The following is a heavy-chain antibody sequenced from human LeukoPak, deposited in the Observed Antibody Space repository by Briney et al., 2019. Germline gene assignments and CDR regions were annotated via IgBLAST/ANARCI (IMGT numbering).Heavy chain of an antibody. CDR1: GFTFSSYG. Sequence: PGRSLRLSCAASGFTFSSYGMHWVRQAPGKGLEWVAVISYDGSNKYYADSVKGRFTIPRDNSKNTLYLQMNSLRAEDTAVYYCAKDATYGDYPYYYYMDVWGKGTTVTVSS. CDR2: ISYDGSNK. V-gene: IGHV3-30*18. J-gene: IGHJ6*03. CDR3: AKDATYGDYPYYYYMDV. D-gene: IGHD4-17*01.